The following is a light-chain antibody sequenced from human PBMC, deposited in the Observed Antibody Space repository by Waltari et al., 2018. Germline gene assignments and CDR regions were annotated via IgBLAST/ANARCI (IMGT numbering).Light chain of an antibody. V-gene: IGKV3-20*01. CDR3: QRYGTSPPWT. J-gene: IGKJ1*01. Sequence: EIVLTQSPGTLSLSPGESATLSCRASQRITASYLAWYQQKPGQAPRLLIYGASSRATGIPDRFSGSESGTEFTLTISRLEPEDFAVYYCQRYGTSPPWTFGQGTREE. CDR2: GAS. CDR1: QRITASY.